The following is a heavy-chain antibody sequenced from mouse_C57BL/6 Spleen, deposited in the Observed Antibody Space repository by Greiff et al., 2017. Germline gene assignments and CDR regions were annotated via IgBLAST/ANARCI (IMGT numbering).Heavy chain of an antibody. Sequence: QVQLKQSGAELVKPGASVKISCKASGYAFSSYWMNWVKQRPGKGLEWIGQIYPGDGDTNYNGKFKGKATLTADKSYSTAYMQLSSLTSEDSAVYCCARDGVKRAMDYWGQGTPVTVSS. CDR2: IYPGDGDT. J-gene: IGHJ4*01. CDR3: ARDGVKRAMDY. V-gene: IGHV1-80*01. CDR1: GYAFSSYW. D-gene: IGHD2-2*01.